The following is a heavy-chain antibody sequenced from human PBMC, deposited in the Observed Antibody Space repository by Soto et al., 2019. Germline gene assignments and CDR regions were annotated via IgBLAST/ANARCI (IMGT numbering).Heavy chain of an antibody. CDR1: GFTFSSYG. Sequence: QVQLVESGGGVVQPGRSLRLSCAASGFTFSSYGMHWVRQAPGKGLEWVAVIWYDGSNKYYADSVKGRFTISRDNSKNXQDLQMNSLRAEDTAVYYCARELRGYSYFAYYGMDVWGQGTTVTVSS. CDR2: IWYDGSNK. D-gene: IGHD5-18*01. CDR3: ARELRGYSYFAYYGMDV. J-gene: IGHJ6*02. V-gene: IGHV3-33*01.